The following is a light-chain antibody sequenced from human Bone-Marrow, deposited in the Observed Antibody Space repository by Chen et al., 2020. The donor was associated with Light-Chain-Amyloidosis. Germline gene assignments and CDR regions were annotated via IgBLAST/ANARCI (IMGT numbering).Light chain of an antibody. CDR1: QTISSNY. J-gene: IGKJ4*01. Sequence: EIVLTQSPAPLSLSPGEGANLSCRASQTISSNYLTWYQQKFGQAPRLLIYGSSSRATGIPDRFTGSGSGTDFTLTINRLEPEDFAMYYCQQYGTSPLTVGGGTKVEIK. V-gene: IGKV3-20*01. CDR3: QQYGTSPLT. CDR2: GSS.